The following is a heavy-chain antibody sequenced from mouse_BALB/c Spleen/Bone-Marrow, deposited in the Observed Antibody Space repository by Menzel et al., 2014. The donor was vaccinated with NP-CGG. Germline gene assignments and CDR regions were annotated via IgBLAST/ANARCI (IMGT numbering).Heavy chain of an antibody. V-gene: IGHV5-17*02. CDR3: ARSGSSSGYFDY. J-gene: IGHJ2*01. CDR1: GFTFCSFG. Sequence: EVQGVESGGGLVQPGGSRKLSCAASGFTFCSFGMHWVRQAPEKGLEWVAYISRGSSTIYYADTVMGRFTNSRDNPKNTLYLQMISLRSEDTAMYYCARSGSSSGYFDYWGQGTTLTVSS. D-gene: IGHD1-1*01. CDR2: ISRGSSTI.